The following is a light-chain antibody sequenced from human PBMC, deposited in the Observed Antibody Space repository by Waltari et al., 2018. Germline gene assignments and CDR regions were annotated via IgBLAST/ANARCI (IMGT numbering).Light chain of an antibody. Sequence: EIVMTQSPATLSLSPGERATLSCGASQSVSSNLAWYQQKPGQAPRLLIYGATNRASGIPDRFSGSGSGADFTLTISSLEPEDVAVYYCQQNNNWPLTFGGGTKVEIK. J-gene: IGKJ4*01. V-gene: IGKV3D-15*01. CDR3: QQNNNWPLT. CDR1: QSVSSN. CDR2: GAT.